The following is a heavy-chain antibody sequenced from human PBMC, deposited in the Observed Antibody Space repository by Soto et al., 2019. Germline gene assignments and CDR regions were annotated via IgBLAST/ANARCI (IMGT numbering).Heavy chain of an antibody. Sequence: QVQLQESGPGLVKPSGTLSLTCAVSGGSISSSNWWSWVRQPPGKGLEWIGEIYHSGSTNYNPTLKSRVTISVDKSKNQFSLKLSCVTAADTAVYYCARARVWIAVAGTIGYGMDVWGQGTTVTVSS. CDR3: ARARVWIAVAGTIGYGMDV. V-gene: IGHV4-4*02. D-gene: IGHD6-19*01. CDR2: IYHSGST. J-gene: IGHJ6*02. CDR1: GGSISSSNW.